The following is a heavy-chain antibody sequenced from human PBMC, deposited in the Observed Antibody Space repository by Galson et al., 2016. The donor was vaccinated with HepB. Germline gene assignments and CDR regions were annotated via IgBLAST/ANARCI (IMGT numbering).Heavy chain of an antibody. CDR1: GFTFSDYE. CDR3: AREAPADHFDY. J-gene: IGHJ4*02. V-gene: IGHV3-11*01. D-gene: IGHD6-13*01. CDR2: ISGSGRTK. Sequence: SLRLSCAASGFTFSDYEMSWIRQAPGKGLKWVAYISGSGRTKYYEDAVKGRFPISRDNAKNLVSRQMNTLRADDTAVYFCAREAPADHFDYWGQGTLVTVSS.